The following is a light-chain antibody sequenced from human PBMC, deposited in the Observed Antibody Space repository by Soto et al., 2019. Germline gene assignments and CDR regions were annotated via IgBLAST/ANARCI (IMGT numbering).Light chain of an antibody. V-gene: IGLV2-11*01. J-gene: IGLJ1*01. CDR3: CSYAGSYTYV. CDR1: SSDVGGYNF. Sequence: QSALTQPRSVSGSPGQSVTISCTGTSSDVGGYNFVSWYQHHPGKAPKLMIYNVIQRPSGVPARFSASKSGNTASLTISGLQAEDEADYYCCSYAGSYTYVFGTGTKVTVL. CDR2: NVI.